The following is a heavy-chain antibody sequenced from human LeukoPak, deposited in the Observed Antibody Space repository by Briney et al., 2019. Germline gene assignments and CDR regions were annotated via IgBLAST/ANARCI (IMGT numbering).Heavy chain of an antibody. V-gene: IGHV3-30-3*01. J-gene: IGHJ4*02. CDR2: ISYDGSNK. D-gene: IGHD1-26*01. CDR3: ARDCIVGATRALDY. Sequence: GGSLRLSCAASGFTFSSYAMHWVRQAPGKGLEWVAVISYDGSNKYYADSVKGRFTISRDNSKNTLYLQMNSLRAEDTAVYYCARDCIVGATRALDYWGQGTLVTVSS. CDR1: GFTFSSYA.